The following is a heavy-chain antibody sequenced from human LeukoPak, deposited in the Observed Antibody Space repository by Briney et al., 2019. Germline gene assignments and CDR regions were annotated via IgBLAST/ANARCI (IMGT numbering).Heavy chain of an antibody. V-gene: IGHV1-2*02. D-gene: IGHD4-17*01. CDR1: GHTFTGYY. J-gene: IGHJ4*02. CDR3: ARDLPYGDYEGGDI. CDR2: INPNSGGT. Sequence: ASVKVSCKASGHTFTGYYMHWVRQAPGQGLEWMGWINPNSGGTNYAQKFQGRVTMTRDTSISTAYMELSRLRSDDTAVYYCARDLPYGDYEGGDIWGQGTLVTVSS.